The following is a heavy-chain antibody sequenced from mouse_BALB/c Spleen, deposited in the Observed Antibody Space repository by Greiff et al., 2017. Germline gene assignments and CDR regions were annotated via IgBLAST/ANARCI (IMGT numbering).Heavy chain of an antibody. CDR2: ISSGSSTI. D-gene: IGHD2-1*01. CDR3: ARDGKRWYFDV. Sequence: EVMLVESGGGLVQPGGSRKLSCAASGFTFSSFGMHWVRQAPEKGLEWVAYISSGSSTIYYADTVKGRFTISRDNPKNTLFLQMTSLRSEDTAMYYCARDGKRWYFDVWGAGTTVTVSS. CDR1: GFTFSSFG. V-gene: IGHV5-17*02. J-gene: IGHJ1*01.